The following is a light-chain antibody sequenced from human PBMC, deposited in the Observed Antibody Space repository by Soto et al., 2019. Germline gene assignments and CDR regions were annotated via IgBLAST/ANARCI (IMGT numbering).Light chain of an antibody. CDR2: GAS. CDR3: RQYNNWQDT. V-gene: IGKV3-15*01. CDR1: QSVSSN. Sequence: EIVMTQSPATLSVSPGERATLSCRASQSVSSNLAWYQQKPGQAPRLLIYGASTRATGIPARFSGSGSGTEFTLTISSLQSEDFAVYYCRQYNNWQDTFGQGTKLEIK. J-gene: IGKJ2*01.